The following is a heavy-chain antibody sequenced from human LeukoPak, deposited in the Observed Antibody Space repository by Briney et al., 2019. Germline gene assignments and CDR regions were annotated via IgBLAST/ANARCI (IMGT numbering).Heavy chain of an antibody. CDR1: GGTFSSYA. V-gene: IGHV1-69*13. CDR3: ARDSYSSGWSPGGAFDI. D-gene: IGHD6-19*01. CDR2: IIPIFGTA. Sequence: ASVKVSCKASGGTFSSYAMSWVRQAPGQGLEWMGGIIPIFGTANYAQKFQGRVTITADESTSTAYMELSSLRSEDTAVYYCARDSYSSGWSPGGAFDIWGQGTMVTVSS. J-gene: IGHJ3*02.